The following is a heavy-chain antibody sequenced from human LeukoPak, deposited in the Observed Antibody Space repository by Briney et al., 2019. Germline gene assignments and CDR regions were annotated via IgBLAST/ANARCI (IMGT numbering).Heavy chain of an antibody. D-gene: IGHD3-10*01. CDR3: ARPRGRLYYYGSGRVRFFDY. CDR2: INHSGST. J-gene: IGHJ4*02. Sequence: SETLSLTCAVSGGSFSGYSWSWIRQPPGKGLEWIGEINHSGSTHYNPSLKSRVTISVDTSKNQFSLKLSSVTAADTAVYCCARPRGRLYYYGSGRVRFFDYWGQGTLVTVSS. V-gene: IGHV4-34*01. CDR1: GGSFSGYS.